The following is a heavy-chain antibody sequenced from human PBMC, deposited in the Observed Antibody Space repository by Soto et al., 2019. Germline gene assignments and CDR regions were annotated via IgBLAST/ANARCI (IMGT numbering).Heavy chain of an antibody. J-gene: IGHJ4*02. CDR3: ARGRGTLKGPVPLDY. D-gene: IGHD1-7*01. V-gene: IGHV6-1*01. CDR2: TYYRSKWYN. Sequence: KQSQTLSLTCAISGDSVSSNSAAWNWIRQSPSRGLEWLGRTYYRSKWYNDYAVSVKSRITINPDTSKNQFSLQLNSVTPEDTAVYYCARGRGTLKGPVPLDYWGQGTLVTVSS. CDR1: GDSVSSNSAA.